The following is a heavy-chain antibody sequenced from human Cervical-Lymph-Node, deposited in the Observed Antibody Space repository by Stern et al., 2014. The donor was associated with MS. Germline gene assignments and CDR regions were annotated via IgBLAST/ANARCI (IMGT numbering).Heavy chain of an antibody. V-gene: IGHV1-69*09. CDR3: ARESTGDAFDI. CDR1: VGTFSSYT. J-gene: IGHJ3*02. D-gene: IGHD3-16*01. Sequence: VQLEESGAEVTKPGSSVKVSCKASVGTFSSYTISWVRQAPGQGLEWMGRIIPIPGIANYAQKFQGRVTITAEKSTSTAYMELSSLRSEDTAVYYCARESTGDAFDIWGQGTMVTVSS. CDR2: IIPIPGIA.